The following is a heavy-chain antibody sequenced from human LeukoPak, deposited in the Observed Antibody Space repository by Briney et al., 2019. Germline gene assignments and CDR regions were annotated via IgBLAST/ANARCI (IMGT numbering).Heavy chain of an antibody. D-gene: IGHD6-19*01. CDR1: GYSFTNYW. Sequence: GESLKISCKDSGYSFTNYWIGWVRQVPGKGLEWMGIIYPGDSDTRYSPSFQGQVTISADKSISTAYLQWSSLKASDTALYYCARGLSGDSSAWFYWGQGTLVTVSS. CDR3: ARGLSGDSSAWFY. CDR2: IYPGDSDT. V-gene: IGHV5-51*01. J-gene: IGHJ4*02.